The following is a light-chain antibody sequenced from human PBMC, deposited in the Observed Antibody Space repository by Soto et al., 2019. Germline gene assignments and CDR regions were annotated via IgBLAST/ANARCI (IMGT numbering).Light chain of an antibody. J-gene: IGKJ1*01. CDR3: QQYGSSPRA. Sequence: EIVLTQSPGTLSLSPGERATLSCRASQSVSSSYLAWYQQKPGQAPRHLIYGASSRATGIPDRFIGSGSGTDFSLTISRLEAEDFAVYYCQQYGSSPRAFGQGTKVEIK. CDR2: GAS. V-gene: IGKV3-20*01. CDR1: QSVSSSY.